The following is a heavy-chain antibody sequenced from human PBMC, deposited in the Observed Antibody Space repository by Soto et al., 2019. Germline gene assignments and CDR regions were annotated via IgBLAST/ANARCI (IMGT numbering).Heavy chain of an antibody. Sequence: AGGSLRLSCAASGFIFRSTAMAWVRQAPGKGLEWVSHISGSGVSTYFSDSVKGRFTISRDNSNNTLYLQMNSLRAEDTAVYFCAAVMGSDYDYVWGSLTFDDWGQGTLVTV. D-gene: IGHD3-16*01. J-gene: IGHJ4*02. V-gene: IGHV3-23*01. CDR3: AAVMGSDYDYVWGSLTFDD. CDR1: GFIFRSTA. CDR2: ISGSGVST.